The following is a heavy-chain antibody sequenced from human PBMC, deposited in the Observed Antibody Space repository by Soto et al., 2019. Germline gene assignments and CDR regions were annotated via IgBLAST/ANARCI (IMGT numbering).Heavy chain of an antibody. CDR3: AKSSRWLVTGEVDY. J-gene: IGHJ4*02. Sequence: EVQLLESGGGLVQPGGSLRLSCAASGFTSSSYAMSWVRQAPGKGLEWVSAISGSGGSTYYADSVKGRFTISRDNSKNTLYLQMNSLRAEDTAVYYCAKSSRWLVTGEVDYWGQGTLVTVSS. D-gene: IGHD6-19*01. CDR1: GFTSSSYA. V-gene: IGHV3-23*01. CDR2: ISGSGGST.